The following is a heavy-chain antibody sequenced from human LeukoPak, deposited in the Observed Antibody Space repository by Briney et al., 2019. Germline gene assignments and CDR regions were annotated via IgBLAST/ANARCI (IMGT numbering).Heavy chain of an antibody. CDR1: GFTFSSYG. Sequence: GRSLRLSCAASGFTFSSYGMHWVRQAPGKGLEWVAVIWYDGSNKYYADSVKGRFTISRDNSKNTLYLQMNSLRAEDTAVYYCGRDEDCSGGSCDYGMDVWGQGTTVTVSS. J-gene: IGHJ6*02. CDR2: IWYDGSNK. V-gene: IGHV3-33*01. D-gene: IGHD2-15*01. CDR3: GRDEDCSGGSCDYGMDV.